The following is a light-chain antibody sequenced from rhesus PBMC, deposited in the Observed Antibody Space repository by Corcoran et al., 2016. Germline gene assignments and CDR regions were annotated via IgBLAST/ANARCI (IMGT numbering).Light chain of an antibody. V-gene: IGKV1-22*01. CDR2: KAS. CDR3: QQYSSRPFT. J-gene: IGKJ3*01. Sequence: DIQMTQSPSSLSASAGDTVTITCRASQGISSWLDWYQQKPGKAPKLLIYKASSLQSGVPERFSGSGSGTDFTLTISSLQSEDFATYYCQQYSSRPFTFGPGTKLDIK. CDR1: QGISSW.